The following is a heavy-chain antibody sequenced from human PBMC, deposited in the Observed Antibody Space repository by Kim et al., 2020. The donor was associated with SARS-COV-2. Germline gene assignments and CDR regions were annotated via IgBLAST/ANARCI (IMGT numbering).Heavy chain of an antibody. CDR3: SATPSF. D-gene: IGHD1-26*01. CDR2: IRSKANSYAT. CDR1: GFRFSGSA. V-gene: IGHV3-73*01. Sequence: GGSLRLSCAASGFRFSGSAMHWVRQASGKGLEWVGRIRSKANSYATTYAASVKGRFIISRDDLKNTTYLQMNSLKTEDTAVYYCSATPSFWGQGTLVTVS. J-gene: IGHJ4*02.